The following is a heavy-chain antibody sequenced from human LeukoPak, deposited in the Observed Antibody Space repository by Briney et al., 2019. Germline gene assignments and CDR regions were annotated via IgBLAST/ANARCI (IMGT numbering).Heavy chain of an antibody. V-gene: IGHV1-2*02. CDR2: INPNSGGT. CDR3: ARDLAAAGTGWFDP. Sequence: ASVKVSCKASGYTFTGYYMHWVRQAPGQGLEWMGWINPNSGGTNYAQKFQGRVTMTRDTSISTAYMELSRLRSDDTAVYYCARDLAAAGTGWFDPWGQGTLVTVSS. D-gene: IGHD6-13*01. J-gene: IGHJ5*02. CDR1: GYTFTGYY.